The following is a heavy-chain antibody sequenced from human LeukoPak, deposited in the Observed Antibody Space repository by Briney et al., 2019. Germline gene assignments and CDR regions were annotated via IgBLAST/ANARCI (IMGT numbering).Heavy chain of an antibody. D-gene: IGHD3-10*01. CDR1: GYIFIDYY. CDR3: ARDRDPSSPYDAFDI. CDR2: IKPNSGGT. V-gene: IGHV1-2*02. Sequence: GASAKVSCKASGYIFIDYYVHWVRQAPGQGLEWMGWIKPNSGGTNYAQKFQGRVTVTRDTSISTVYMELTRLRSDDTAVYYCARDRDPSSPYDAFDIWGQGTMVTVSS. J-gene: IGHJ3*02.